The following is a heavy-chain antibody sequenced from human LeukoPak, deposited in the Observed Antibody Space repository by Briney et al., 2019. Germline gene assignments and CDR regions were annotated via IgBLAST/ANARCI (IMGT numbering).Heavy chain of an antibody. Sequence: GGSLRLSCAASGFTFSSYSMNWVRQAPGKGLEWVSSISSSSSYIYYADSVKGRFTISRDNAKNSLYLQMNSLRAEDTAVYYCARDGPEIEMATIWLLDYYYYMDVWGKGTTVTVSS. V-gene: IGHV3-21*01. J-gene: IGHJ6*03. CDR3: ARDGPEIEMATIWLLDYYYYMDV. D-gene: IGHD5-24*01. CDR2: ISSSSSYI. CDR1: GFTFSSYS.